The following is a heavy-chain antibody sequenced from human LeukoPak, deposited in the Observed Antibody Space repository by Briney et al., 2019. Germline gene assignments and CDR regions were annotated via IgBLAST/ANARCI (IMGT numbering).Heavy chain of an antibody. Sequence: ASVKVSCKASGYTLTAYYLHWVRQAPGQGLEWMGRISPNSGGTLYAQKFQGRVTMTRDTSIGTAYMELSSLRSDDTALYYCARPYYESSGLYVDAFDIWGQGTMVTVSS. D-gene: IGHD3-22*01. CDR3: ARPYYESSGLYVDAFDI. CDR1: GYTLTAYY. CDR2: ISPNSGGT. J-gene: IGHJ3*02. V-gene: IGHV1-2*06.